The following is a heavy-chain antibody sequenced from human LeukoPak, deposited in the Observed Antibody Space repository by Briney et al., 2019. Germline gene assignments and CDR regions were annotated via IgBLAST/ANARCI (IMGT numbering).Heavy chain of an antibody. V-gene: IGHV3-21*03. Sequence: GGSLRLSCEGSGFNFSLFSMNWVRQAPGKGLEWVSSISRGSTYIFYADSLQGRFIISRDNAKNTVYLQITGLRVEDTALYYSARDREKATISPFESWGQGTLVTVSS. CDR2: ISRGSTYI. CDR1: GFNFSLFS. J-gene: IGHJ4*02. CDR3: ARDREKATISPFES. D-gene: IGHD5-24*01.